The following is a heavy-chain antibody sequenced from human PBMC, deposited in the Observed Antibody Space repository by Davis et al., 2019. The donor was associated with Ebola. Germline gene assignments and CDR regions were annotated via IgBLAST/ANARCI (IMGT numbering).Heavy chain of an antibody. J-gene: IGHJ6*02. Sequence: ESLKISCTVSGGSISSSSYYWGWIRQPPGKGLEWIGSIYYSGSTYYNPSLKSRVTISVDTSKNQFSLKLSSVTAADTAVYYCARGKIVVVVAATHYYYYGMDVWGQGTTVTVSS. D-gene: IGHD2-15*01. CDR1: GGSISSSSYY. CDR2: IYYSGST. V-gene: IGHV4-39*01. CDR3: ARGKIVVVVAATHYYYYGMDV.